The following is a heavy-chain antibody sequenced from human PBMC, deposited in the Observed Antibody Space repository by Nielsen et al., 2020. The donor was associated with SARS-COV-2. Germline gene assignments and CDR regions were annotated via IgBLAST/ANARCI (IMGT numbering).Heavy chain of an antibody. CDR1: GGSISSSSYY. Sequence: GSLRLSCTVSGGSISSSSYYWGWIRQPPGKGLEWIGSIYYSGSTYYNPSLKSRVTISVDTSKNQFSLKLSSVTAADTAVYYCARDVDTAMVIAFDIWGQGTMVTVSS. CDR2: IYYSGST. CDR3: ARDVDTAMVIAFDI. V-gene: IGHV4-39*07. D-gene: IGHD5-18*01. J-gene: IGHJ3*02.